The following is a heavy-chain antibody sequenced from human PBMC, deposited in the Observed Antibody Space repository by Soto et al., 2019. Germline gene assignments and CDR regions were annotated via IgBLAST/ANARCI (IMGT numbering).Heavy chain of an antibody. CDR3: AKEVGWQWQQQLVRGAPDY. Sequence: GGSLRLSCAASGFTFSSYGMHWVRQAPGKGLEWVAVISYDGSNKYYADSVKGRFTISRDNSKNTLYLQMNSLRAEDTAVYYCAKEVGWQWQQQLVRGAPDYWGQGT. CDR2: ISYDGSNK. CDR1: GFTFSSYG. J-gene: IGHJ4*02. D-gene: IGHD6-13*01. V-gene: IGHV3-30*18.